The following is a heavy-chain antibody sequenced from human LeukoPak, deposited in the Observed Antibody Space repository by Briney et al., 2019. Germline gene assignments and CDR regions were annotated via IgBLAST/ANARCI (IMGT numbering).Heavy chain of an antibody. D-gene: IGHD2-2*02. CDR3: ARSPIPTQGWSYYYYYMDV. J-gene: IGHJ6*03. Sequence: SETLSLTCTVSGDSISTSIYYWGWIRQPPGKGLEWIGSIYYSGSTYYNPSLKSRVTISVDTSKNQFSLKLSSVTAADTAVYYCARSPIPTQGWSYYYYYMDVWGEGTTVTVPS. V-gene: IGHV4-39*07. CDR1: GDSISTSIYY. CDR2: IYYSGST.